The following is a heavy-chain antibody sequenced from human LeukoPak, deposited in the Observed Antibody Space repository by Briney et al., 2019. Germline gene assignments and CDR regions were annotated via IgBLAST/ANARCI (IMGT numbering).Heavy chain of an antibody. CDR1: GSSFTSYW. Sequence: GESLKISCKGSGSSFTSYWIGWVRQMPGKGLEWMGIIYPGDSDTRYSPSFQGQVTISADKSISTAYLQWSSLKASDTAMYYCARVQLGNYYDSSGYIPPDAFDIWGQGTMVTVSS. D-gene: IGHD3-22*01. V-gene: IGHV5-51*01. CDR2: IYPGDSDT. CDR3: ARVQLGNYYDSSGYIPPDAFDI. J-gene: IGHJ3*02.